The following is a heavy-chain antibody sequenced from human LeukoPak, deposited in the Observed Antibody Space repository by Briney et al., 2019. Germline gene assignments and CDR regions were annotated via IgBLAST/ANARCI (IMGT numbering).Heavy chain of an antibody. CDR3: ARAFKFPYCTITSCYEADAFDI. CDR1: GYTFTGYY. Sequence: ASVKVSCKASGYTFTGYYMHWVRQAPGQGLEWMGWINPSNGGTNYPQKFQGRVTMTRDTSISTAYMELSRLRSDDTAVYYCARAFKFPYCTITSCYEADAFDIWGQGTMVTVSS. J-gene: IGHJ3*02. CDR2: INPSNGGT. D-gene: IGHD2-2*01. V-gene: IGHV1-2*02.